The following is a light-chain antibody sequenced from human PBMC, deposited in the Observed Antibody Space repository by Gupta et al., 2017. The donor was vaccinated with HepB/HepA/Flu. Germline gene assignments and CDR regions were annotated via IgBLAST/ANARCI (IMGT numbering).Light chain of an antibody. CDR3: QQHNNYPIT. Sequence: IHLTQPPSFLSASVGDRVTITCRASQGISSYLAWYQQKPGKAPKLLIYAASTLQSGVPSRFSGSGSGTEFTLTISSLQPEDFATYYCQQHNNYPITFGGGTKVEIK. V-gene: IGKV1-9*01. J-gene: IGKJ4*01. CDR1: QGISSY. CDR2: AAS.